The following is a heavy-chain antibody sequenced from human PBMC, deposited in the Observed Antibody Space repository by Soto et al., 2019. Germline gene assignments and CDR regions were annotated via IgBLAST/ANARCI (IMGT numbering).Heavy chain of an antibody. V-gene: IGHV1-18*03. D-gene: IGHD3-16*01. CDR3: ARGGTPIDY. CDR2: ISAYNGNT. Sequence: QVHLVQSGAEVEKPGASVKVSCTASGYTFTNFGISWVRQAPGQGLEWMGWISAYNGNTNYAQKFQGRVTMTTDTSTSTAYLELRSRRTDDMAVYYCARGGTPIDYWCQGTLVTVSS. CDR1: GYTFTNFG. J-gene: IGHJ4*02.